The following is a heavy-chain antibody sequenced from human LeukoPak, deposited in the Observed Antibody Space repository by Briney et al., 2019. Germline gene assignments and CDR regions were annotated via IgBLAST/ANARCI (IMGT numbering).Heavy chain of an antibody. CDR1: GFTFYDYD. Sequence: GGSLTLSCAASGFTFYDYDMSWVRQAPGKGLEWVAFIRYDGSNKYYEDSVKGRFTISRDNSKNTLYLQMNSLRAEDTAVFYCARDRGGTDDFWSGYYTGYFDYWGQGTLVTVSS. D-gene: IGHD3-3*01. V-gene: IGHV3-30*02. CDR3: ARDRGGTDDFWSGYYTGYFDY. CDR2: IRYDGSNK. J-gene: IGHJ4*02.